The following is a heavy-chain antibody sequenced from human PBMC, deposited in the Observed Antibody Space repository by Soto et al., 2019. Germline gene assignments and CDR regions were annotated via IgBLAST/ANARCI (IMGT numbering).Heavy chain of an antibody. Sequence: EAQLVESGGALVQPGGSLRLSCAASGFTFSSYWMHWVRQDPGKGLVWVSRINSDGSSTNYADFVKGRFTISRDNAKNTLYLQMNSLRAEDTAVYYCAREVDAPIGAPFDYWGQGNLVTVSS. CDR3: AREVDAPIGAPFDY. CDR1: GFTFSSYW. D-gene: IGHD5-12*01. J-gene: IGHJ4*02. V-gene: IGHV3-74*01. CDR2: INSDGSST.